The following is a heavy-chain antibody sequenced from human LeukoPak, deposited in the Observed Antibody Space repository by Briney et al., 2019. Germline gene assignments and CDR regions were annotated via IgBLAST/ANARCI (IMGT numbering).Heavy chain of an antibody. J-gene: IGHJ4*02. D-gene: IGHD1-26*01. CDR2: IYYSGST. V-gene: IGHV4-59*08. CDR1: GGSISSYY. Sequence: SETLSLTCTVSGGSISSYYWSWIRQSPGKGLEWIGYIYYSGSTNYNPSLKSRVTISVDTSKNQFSLKLSSVTAADTAVYYCARTTPSGSYFDYWGQGTLVTASS. CDR3: ARTTPSGSYFDY.